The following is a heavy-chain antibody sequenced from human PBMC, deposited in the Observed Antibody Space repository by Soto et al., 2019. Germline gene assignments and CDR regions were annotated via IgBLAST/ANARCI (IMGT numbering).Heavy chain of an antibody. CDR1: GDPFSNYD. CDR3: ARGRNGMDV. Sequence: QVQLVQSGAEVKKPGASVKVSCKASGDPFSNYDMKWVRQATGQGLEWMGWMNPNSGNTGYARKFQGRGTLTRNNSITTVFMELSSLRSEDTAVYYCARGRNGMDVWGQGTTVTVSS. V-gene: IGHV1-8*01. J-gene: IGHJ6*02. CDR2: MNPNSGNT.